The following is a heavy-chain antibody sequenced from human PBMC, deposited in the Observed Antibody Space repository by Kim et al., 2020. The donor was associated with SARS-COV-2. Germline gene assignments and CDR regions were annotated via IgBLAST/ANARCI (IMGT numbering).Heavy chain of an antibody. CDR2: GRST. J-gene: IGHJ4*02. D-gene: IGHD6-25*01. CDR3: ARVDSSGY. V-gene: IGHV3-74*01. Sequence: GRSTTSADSVKGRFTISRDNAKNTLYLQMNSLRPEDTAVYYCARVDSSGYWGQGTLVTVSS.